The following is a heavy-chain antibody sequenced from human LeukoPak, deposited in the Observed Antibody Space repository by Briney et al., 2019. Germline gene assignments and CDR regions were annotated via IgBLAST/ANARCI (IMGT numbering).Heavy chain of an antibody. V-gene: IGHV4-34*01. CDR1: GGSFSGYY. CDR3: ARGGQWLVASPSSYYYMDV. CDR2: INHSGST. D-gene: IGHD6-19*01. Sequence: SETLSLTCAVYGGSFSGYYWSWIRQPPGKGLEWIGEINHSGSTNYNPSLKSRVTVSVDTSKNQFSLKLSSVTAADTAVYYCARGGQWLVASPSSYYYMDVWGKGTTVTVSS. J-gene: IGHJ6*03.